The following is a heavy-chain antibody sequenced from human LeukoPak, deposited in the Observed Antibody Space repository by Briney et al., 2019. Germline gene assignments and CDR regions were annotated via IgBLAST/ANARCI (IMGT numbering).Heavy chain of an antibody. D-gene: IGHD2-21*02. J-gene: IGHJ4*02. CDR2: IKQDGSEK. V-gene: IGHV3-7*01. CDR3: AREMEYSYGRTGPYCGGDCYSFDY. CDR1: GFTFSSYW. Sequence: GGSLRLSCAGSGFTFSSYWMSWVRQAPGKGPEWVANIKQDGSEKYYVDSVKGRFTISRDNAKNSLYLQMNSLRAEDTAVYYCAREMEYSYGRTGPYCGGDCYSFDYWGQGTLVTVSS.